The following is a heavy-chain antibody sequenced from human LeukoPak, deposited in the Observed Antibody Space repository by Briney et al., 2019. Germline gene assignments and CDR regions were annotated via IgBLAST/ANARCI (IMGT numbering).Heavy chain of an antibody. V-gene: IGHV3-43*02. CDR1: GFTFDDYA. CDR2: ISGDGDST. Sequence: GGSLRLSCAASGFTFDDYAMHWVRQAPGEGLEWVSLISGDGDSTYYADSVKGRFTISRDNSKNSPYLQMNSLRAEDTSLYYCAKDLRVGATGEGVDYWGQGTLVTVSS. J-gene: IGHJ4*02. CDR3: AKDLRVGATGEGVDY. D-gene: IGHD1-26*01.